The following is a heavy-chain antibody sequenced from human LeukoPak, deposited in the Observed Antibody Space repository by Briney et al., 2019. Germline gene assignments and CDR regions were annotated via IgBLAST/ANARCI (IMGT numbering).Heavy chain of an antibody. CDR3: ARGRDFGVDYYYMDV. J-gene: IGHJ6*03. CDR1: GYTFTSYD. Sequence: ASVKVSCKASGYTFTSYDINWVRQATGKGLEWMGWMNPKSGNTGYAQKFQGRVTMTRNTSISTAYMELSSLRSEDTAIYYCARGRDFGVDYYYMDVWGKGTTVTVSS. CDR2: MNPKSGNT. V-gene: IGHV1-8*01. D-gene: IGHD3-3*01.